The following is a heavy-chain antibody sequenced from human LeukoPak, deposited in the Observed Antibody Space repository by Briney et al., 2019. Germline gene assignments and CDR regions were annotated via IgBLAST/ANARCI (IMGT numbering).Heavy chain of an antibody. CDR1: GGSISSGSYY. V-gene: IGHV4-61*02. J-gene: IGHJ5*02. D-gene: IGHD5-12*01. CDR3: ARDVGYRNWFDP. Sequence: SETLSLTCTVSGGSISSGSYYWSWIRQPAGKGLEWIGRIYTSGSTNYNPSLESRVTISLDKSKNQFSLKLSSVTAADTAVYYCARDVGYRNWFDPWGQGTLVTVSS. CDR2: IYTSGST.